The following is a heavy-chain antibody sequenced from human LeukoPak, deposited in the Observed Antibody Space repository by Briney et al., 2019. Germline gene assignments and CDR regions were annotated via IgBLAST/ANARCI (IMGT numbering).Heavy chain of an antibody. Sequence: ASVKVSCKASGYTFTDQYMHWVRQAPGQGLERMGWINPNSGSTNYAQKFQGRVTMTRDTSISTAYMELYRLTSDDTAMYYCTRNGRGLNWFDPWGQGTLVTVSS. CDR1: GYTFTDQY. D-gene: IGHD3-10*02. CDR2: INPNSGST. J-gene: IGHJ5*02. V-gene: IGHV1-2*02. CDR3: TRNGRGLNWFDP.